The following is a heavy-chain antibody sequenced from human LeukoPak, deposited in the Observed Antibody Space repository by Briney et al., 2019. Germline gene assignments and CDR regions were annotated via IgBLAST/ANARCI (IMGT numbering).Heavy chain of an antibody. D-gene: IGHD6-19*01. J-gene: IGHJ1*01. CDR2: ISYDGSNK. CDR1: GFTFSSYA. CDR3: ARARLAYSSGWTEYFQH. Sequence: LAGGSLRLSCAASGFTFSSYAMHWVRQAPGKGLEWVAVISYDGSNKYYADSVKGRFTISRDNSKNTLYLQMNSLRAEDTAVYYCARARLAYSSGWTEYFQHWGQGTLVTVSS. V-gene: IGHV3-30-3*01.